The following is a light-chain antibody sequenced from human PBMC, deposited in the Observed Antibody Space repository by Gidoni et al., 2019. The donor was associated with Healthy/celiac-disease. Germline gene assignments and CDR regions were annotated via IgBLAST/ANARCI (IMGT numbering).Light chain of an antibody. Sequence: IVMTQSPATLAVSPGARATLSCRASQSVSSNLAWYQQKPGQAPRLLIYGASTRATGIPARFSGSGSGTEFTLTIRSLQSEDFAVYYCQQYNNWPPWTFGQGTKVEIK. CDR2: GAS. CDR3: QQYNNWPPWT. J-gene: IGKJ1*01. V-gene: IGKV3-15*01. CDR1: QSVSSN.